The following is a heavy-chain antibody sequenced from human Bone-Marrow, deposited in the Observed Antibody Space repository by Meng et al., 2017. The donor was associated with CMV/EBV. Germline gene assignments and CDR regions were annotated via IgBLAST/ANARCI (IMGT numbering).Heavy chain of an antibody. CDR2: INHSGST. CDR3: ARDDYKTSPSMDV. V-gene: IGHV4-34*01. J-gene: IGHJ6*02. D-gene: IGHD4-11*01. Sequence: SETLSLTCAVYGGSFSGYYWSWIRQPPGKRLEWIGEINHSGSTNYNPSLKSRVTISVDTSKNQFSLKLSSVTAADTAVYYCARDDYKTSPSMDVWGQGTTVTVSS. CDR1: GGSFSGYY.